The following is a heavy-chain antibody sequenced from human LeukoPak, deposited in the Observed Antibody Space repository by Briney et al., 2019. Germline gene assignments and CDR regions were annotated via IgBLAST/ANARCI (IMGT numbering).Heavy chain of an antibody. CDR2: IRGDGYDT. V-gene: IGHV3-74*01. Sequence: GGSLRLSCEASGFSFSDFWMHWVRQTPGKGLVWVSRIRGDGYDTNYADSVEGRFTISRDNARHTLYLQMNSLRADDTAVYYCASDRVLGSGSLDNWGQGTLVTVSS. CDR3: ASDRVLGSGSLDN. CDR1: GFSFSDFW. J-gene: IGHJ4*02. D-gene: IGHD3-10*01.